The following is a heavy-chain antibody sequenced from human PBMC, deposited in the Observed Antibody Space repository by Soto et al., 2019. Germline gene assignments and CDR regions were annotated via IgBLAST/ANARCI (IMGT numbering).Heavy chain of an antibody. Sequence: PGGSLRLSCAASGFIFSNFWMTWVRQTPGKGLEWVANIQQNGSEAYYVDSVKGRFTISRDTAKNSLFLQLNSLRAEHTAMYYCAIAYCDNINCYLRLGGYWGQGTLVTVSS. CDR3: AIAYCDNINCYLRLGGY. J-gene: IGHJ4*02. D-gene: IGHD2-21*02. V-gene: IGHV3-7*03. CDR2: IQQNGSEA. CDR1: GFIFSNFW.